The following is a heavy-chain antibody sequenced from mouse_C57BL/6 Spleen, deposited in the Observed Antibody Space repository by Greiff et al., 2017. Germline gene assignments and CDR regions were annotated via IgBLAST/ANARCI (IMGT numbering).Heavy chain of an antibody. CDR2: IDPSDSYT. CDR1: GYTFTSYW. Sequence: VQLQQSGAELVKPGASVKLSCKASGYTFTSYWMQWVKQRPGQGLEWIGEIDPSDSYTNYNQKFKGKATLTVDTSSSTAYMQLSSLTSEDSAVYYCARRGRYVDYWGQGTTLTVSS. V-gene: IGHV1-50*01. J-gene: IGHJ2*01. CDR3: ARRGRYVDY.